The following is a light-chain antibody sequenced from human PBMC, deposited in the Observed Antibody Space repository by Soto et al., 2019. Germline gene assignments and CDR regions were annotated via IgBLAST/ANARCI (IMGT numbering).Light chain of an antibody. Sequence: EIVLTQSPGTLSLSPGERATLSCRASQSVSSSYLAWYQQKPGQAPRLLIYGASSRATGIPDRFSGSGSGTDFTLTISRLESEGLAVYYCQQYGSSPWTFGQGTKVEIK. V-gene: IGKV3-20*01. CDR1: QSVSSSY. CDR3: QQYGSSPWT. J-gene: IGKJ1*01. CDR2: GAS.